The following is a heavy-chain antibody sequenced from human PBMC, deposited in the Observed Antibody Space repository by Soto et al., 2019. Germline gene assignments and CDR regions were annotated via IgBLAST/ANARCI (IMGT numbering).Heavy chain of an antibody. CDR3: ARAHGGYRLELSYYYMDF. CDR2: IIPILGIA. V-gene: IGHV1-69*02. Sequence: QVQLVQSGAEVKKPGSSVKVSCKASGRTFSSYTISWVRQSPGQGLEWMGRIIPILGIANYAQKFQGRGTITADNSTRTAYMELSSLRSEDTAVYYCARAHGGYRLELSYYYMDFWGNGTTVTDFS. CDR1: GRTFSSYT. J-gene: IGHJ6*03. D-gene: IGHD1-7*01.